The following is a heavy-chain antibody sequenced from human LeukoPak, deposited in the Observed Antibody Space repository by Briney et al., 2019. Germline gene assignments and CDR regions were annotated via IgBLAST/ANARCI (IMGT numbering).Heavy chain of an antibody. CDR2: ISGSGGSI. CDR1: GFTFKKYD. Sequence: GGSLRLSCAASGFTFKKYDVTWVRQAPGKGLEWVSSISGSGGSIYYADSVKGRFTISRDNSKNTLYVQMNSLRAEDTAVYYCAKENYGYAFDYWGQGTLVTVSS. D-gene: IGHD4-17*01. CDR3: AKENYGYAFDY. J-gene: IGHJ4*02. V-gene: IGHV3-23*01.